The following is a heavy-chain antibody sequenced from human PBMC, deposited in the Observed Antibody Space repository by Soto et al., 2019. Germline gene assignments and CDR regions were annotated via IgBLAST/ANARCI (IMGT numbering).Heavy chain of an antibody. D-gene: IGHD3-16*02. J-gene: IGHJ4*02. CDR2: IKQDGSEK. Sequence: GGSLKQSCAASGFTFSSCWMSWVRQAPGKGLEWVANIKQDGSEKYYVDSVKGRFTISRDNAKNSLYLQMNSLRAEDTAVYYCARGCPVTYYDYVWGSYRYCYFDYWGQGTLVTVS. V-gene: IGHV3-7*01. CDR3: ARGCPVTYYDYVWGSYRYCYFDY. CDR1: GFTFSSCW.